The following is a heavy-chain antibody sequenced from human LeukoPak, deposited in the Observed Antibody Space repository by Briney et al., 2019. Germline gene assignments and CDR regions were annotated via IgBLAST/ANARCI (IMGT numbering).Heavy chain of an antibody. D-gene: IGHD1-26*01. CDR1: GFTFNTYN. J-gene: IGHJ4*02. CDR2: ISRSSSYI. CDR3: VREAAATLFDY. Sequence: GGSLRLSCAASGFTFNTYNMNWVRQAPGKGLEWVSSISRSSSYIYYADSVKGRFTISRDNAKNSLYLQMNSLRAEDTAVYYCVREAAATLFDYWGQGTLVTVSS. V-gene: IGHV3-21*01.